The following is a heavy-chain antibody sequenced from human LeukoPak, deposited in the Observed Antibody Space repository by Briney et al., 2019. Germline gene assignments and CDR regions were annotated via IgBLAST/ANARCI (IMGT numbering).Heavy chain of an antibody. J-gene: IGHJ6*02. D-gene: IGHD3-3*01. CDR2: IYSGGST. CDR3: AREGYDFWSGSSSMDV. Sequence: GGSLRLSCAASGFTFSSYAMSWVRQAPGKGLEWVSVIYSGGSTYYADSVKGRFTISRHNSKNTLYLQMNSLRAEDTAVYYCAREGYDFWSGSSSMDVWGQGTTVTVSS. V-gene: IGHV3-53*04. CDR1: GFTFSSYA.